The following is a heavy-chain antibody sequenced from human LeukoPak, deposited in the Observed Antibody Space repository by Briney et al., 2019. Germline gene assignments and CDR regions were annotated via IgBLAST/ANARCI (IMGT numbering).Heavy chain of an antibody. V-gene: IGHV4-39*01. D-gene: IGHD3-10*01. CDR3: ARSRSGTRWSISIDY. CDR1: GGSISGDIYY. J-gene: IGHJ4*02. CDR2: IYYSGST. Sequence: PSETLSLTCSVSGGSISGDIYYWGWIRQPPGKGLERIGSIYYSGSTYFSPSLKSRVTISVNTSKNQFSLRLSSVTAADTALYYCARSRSGTRWSISIDYWGQGTLVTVSS.